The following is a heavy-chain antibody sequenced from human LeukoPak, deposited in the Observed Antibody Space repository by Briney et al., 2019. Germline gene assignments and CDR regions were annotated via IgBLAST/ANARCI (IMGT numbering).Heavy chain of an antibody. Sequence: SGGSLRLSCAASGFTFSSYWMSWVRQAPGKGLEWIGTIYYSGSTYYNPSLKSRVTISVDTSQNQFSLKLSSVTAADTAVYYCARSPAYCGGDCPTGGAFDIWGQGTVVIVSS. CDR3: ARSPAYCGGDCPTGGAFDI. CDR2: IYYSGST. CDR1: GFTFSSYW. D-gene: IGHD2-21*02. J-gene: IGHJ3*02. V-gene: IGHV4-39*01.